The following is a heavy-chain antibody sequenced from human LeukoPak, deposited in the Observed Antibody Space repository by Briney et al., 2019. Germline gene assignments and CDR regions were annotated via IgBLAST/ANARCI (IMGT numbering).Heavy chain of an antibody. Sequence: ASVKVSCKASGYTFTSYAMHWVRQAPGQRLEWMGWINAGNGNTKYSQKFQGRVTITRDTSASTAYVELSSLRSEDTAVYYCATTYDILSPFDYWGQGTLVTVSS. CDR1: GYTFTSYA. D-gene: IGHD3-9*01. J-gene: IGHJ4*02. CDR3: ATTYDILSPFDY. V-gene: IGHV1-3*01. CDR2: INAGNGNT.